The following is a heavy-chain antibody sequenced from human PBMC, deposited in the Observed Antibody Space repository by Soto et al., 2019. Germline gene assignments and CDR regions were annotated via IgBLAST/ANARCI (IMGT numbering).Heavy chain of an antibody. V-gene: IGHV3-21*01. CDR2: VSKSDYT. Sequence: GGSLRLSCAVSGFTFTNYGFSWVRQAPGKGLEWVSSVSKSDYTYYSDSVKGRFTISRDNAKNSVSLQMNNLRAEDTAVYYCTREDSIIIPAVADFWGQGTLVTVSS. CDR3: TREDSIIIPAVADF. D-gene: IGHD6-19*01. CDR1: GFTFTNYG. J-gene: IGHJ4*02.